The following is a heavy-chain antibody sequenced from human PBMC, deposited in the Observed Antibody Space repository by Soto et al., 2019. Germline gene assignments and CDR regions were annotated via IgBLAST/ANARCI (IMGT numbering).Heavy chain of an antibody. Sequence: QVQLVQSGAEEKKPGASVKVSCKASGYTFTSYAMHWVRQAPGQRLEWMGWINAGNGNTKYSQKFQGRVTITRDTSASTAYMELSSLRSEDTAVDYCASAYCGGDCSNYYYGMDVWGQGTTVTVSS. J-gene: IGHJ6*02. D-gene: IGHD2-21*02. CDR3: ASAYCGGDCSNYYYGMDV. V-gene: IGHV1-3*05. CDR1: GYTFTSYA. CDR2: INAGNGNT.